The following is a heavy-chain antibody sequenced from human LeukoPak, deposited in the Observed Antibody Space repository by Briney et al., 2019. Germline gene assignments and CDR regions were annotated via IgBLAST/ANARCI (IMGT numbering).Heavy chain of an antibody. CDR3: SRISVGAAGNNWFDP. CDR1: GGSISSSSYY. J-gene: IGHJ5*02. CDR2: IYYSGHN. D-gene: IGHD6-13*01. V-gene: IGHV4-39*01. Sequence: ASETLSLTCTVSGGSISSSSYYWGWIRQPPGKGLEWIGSIYYSGHNYYKPSLRSRFHIPVDTSKNQFSLKLRSVTAADTAVYYCSRISVGAAGNNWFDPWPQATLLTVSS.